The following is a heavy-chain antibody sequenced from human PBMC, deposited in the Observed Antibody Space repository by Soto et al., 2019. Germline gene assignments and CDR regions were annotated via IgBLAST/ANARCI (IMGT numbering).Heavy chain of an antibody. CDR2: IYWDDDK. CDR3: AHSSEMATIFRWFDP. D-gene: IGHD5-12*01. Sequence: QITLKESGPTLVKPTQTLTLTCTFSGFSLSTSGVGVGWIRQPPGKALEWLALIYWDDDKRYSPSLKSRLTVTKDTSKNQVVLTMTNMDPVDTATYYCAHSSEMATIFRWFDPWGQGTLVTVSS. V-gene: IGHV2-5*02. J-gene: IGHJ5*02. CDR1: GFSLSTSGVG.